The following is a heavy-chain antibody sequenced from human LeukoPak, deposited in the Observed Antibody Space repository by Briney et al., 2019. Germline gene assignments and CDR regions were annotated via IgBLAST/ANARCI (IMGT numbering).Heavy chain of an antibody. J-gene: IGHJ4*02. CDR2: IYYSGST. CDR1: GGSISSSSYY. D-gene: IGHD3-22*01. Sequence: PSETLSLTCTVSGGSISSSSYYWGWIRQPPGKGLEWIGSIYYSGSTYYNPSLKSRVTISVDTSKNQFSLKLSSVTAADTAVYYCAKLPDDNFQYYFDYWGQGTLVTVSS. V-gene: IGHV4-39*01. CDR3: AKLPDDNFQYYFDY.